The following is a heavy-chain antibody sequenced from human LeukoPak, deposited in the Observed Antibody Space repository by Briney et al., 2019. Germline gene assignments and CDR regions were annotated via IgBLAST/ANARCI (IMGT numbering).Heavy chain of an antibody. D-gene: IGHD6-19*01. CDR2: MNPNNDNT. CDR3: ARGQFWLDP. J-gene: IGHJ5*02. V-gene: IGHV1-8*01. Sequence: ASVKVSCKASGYTFTNYGISWVRQAPGQGLEWMGWMNPNNDNTGYAQKFQGRVTMTRNTSINTAYMGLSSLRSDDTAVYYCARGQFWLDPWGQGTLVTVSS. CDR1: GYTFTNYG.